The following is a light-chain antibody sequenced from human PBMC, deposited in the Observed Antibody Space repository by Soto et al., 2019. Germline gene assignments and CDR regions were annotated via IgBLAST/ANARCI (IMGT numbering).Light chain of an antibody. CDR3: QQYNDWPLT. CDR2: GAF. CDR1: QSVRSN. V-gene: IGKV3-15*01. J-gene: IGKJ1*01. Sequence: EIVMTQSPVTLSVSPGERATLSCRASQSVRSNLAWYQQKPGQAPSLLIYGAFTRATGIPTRFRGTGSGTEFTLTISSLQSEDFALYYCQQYNDWPLTFGQGTKVDIK.